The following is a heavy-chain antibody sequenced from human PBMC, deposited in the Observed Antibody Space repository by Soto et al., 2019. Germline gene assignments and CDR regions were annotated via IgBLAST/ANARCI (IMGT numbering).Heavy chain of an antibody. J-gene: IGHJ4*02. CDR2: ISYDGSNK. CDR1: GFIFSSYA. D-gene: IGHD3-10*01. V-gene: IGHV3-30-3*01. Sequence: QVQLVESGGGVVQPGRSLRLSCAASGFIFSSYAMHWVRQAPGKGLEWVAVISYDGSNKYYADSVKGRFTISRDNSKNTLYLQMNSLRAEDTAVYYCARGVRTYFDYWGQGTLVTVSS. CDR3: ARGVRTYFDY.